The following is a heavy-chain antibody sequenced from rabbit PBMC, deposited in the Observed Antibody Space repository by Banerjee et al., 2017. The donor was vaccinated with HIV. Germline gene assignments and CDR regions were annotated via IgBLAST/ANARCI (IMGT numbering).Heavy chain of an antibody. CDR3: ARDQSGSIYEFNL. CDR2: IYGGSSDYT. D-gene: IGHD8-1*01. J-gene: IGHJ4*01. V-gene: IGHV1S40*01. CDR1: GFSFSSSYY. Sequence: QSLEESGGDLVKPGASLTLTCTASGFSFSSSYYMCWVRQAPGKGLEWIACIYGGSSDYTYYASWAKGRFTISRTSSTTVTLQLNSLTAADTATYFCARDQSGSIYEFNLWGPGTLVTVS.